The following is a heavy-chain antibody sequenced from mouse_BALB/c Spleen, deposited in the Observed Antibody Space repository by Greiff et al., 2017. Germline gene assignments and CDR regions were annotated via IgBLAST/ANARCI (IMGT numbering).Heavy chain of an antibody. V-gene: IGHV14-3*02. CDR1: GFNIKDTY. CDR2: IDPADGNT. J-gene: IGHJ3*01. CDR3: ASTMITAWFAY. D-gene: IGHD2-4*01. Sequence: VQLQHSGAELVKPGASVKLSCTASGFNIKDTYMHWVKQRPEQGLEWIGRIDPADGNTNYDPKFQGKATITADTSSNTAYLQLSSLTSEDTAVYYCASTMITAWFAYWGQGTLVTVSA.